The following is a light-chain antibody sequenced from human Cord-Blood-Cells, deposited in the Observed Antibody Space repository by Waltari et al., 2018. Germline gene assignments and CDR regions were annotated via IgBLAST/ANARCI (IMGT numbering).Light chain of an antibody. CDR3: QSADSSGTYRV. CDR1: ALPKQY. J-gene: IGLJ3*02. V-gene: IGLV3-25*02. Sequence: SYELTQPPSVSVSPGQTARITCSGDALPKQYAYWYQQKPGQAPVRVIYKDSERPSGIPERFSGSSSGTTVTLTSSGVQAEDEADYYCQSADSSGTYRVFGGGTKLTVL. CDR2: KDS.